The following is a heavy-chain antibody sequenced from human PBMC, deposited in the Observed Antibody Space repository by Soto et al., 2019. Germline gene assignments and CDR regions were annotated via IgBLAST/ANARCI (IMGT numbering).Heavy chain of an antibody. J-gene: IGHJ4*02. V-gene: IGHV4-30-2*01. D-gene: IGHD1-7*01. Sequence: PSETLSLTCAVSGGSISSGGYSWSWIRQPPGKGLEWIGYIYHSGSTYYNPSLKSRVTISVDRSKNQFSLKLSSVTAADTAVYYCARGRRGITGTTMMDYWGQGTLVTVSS. CDR1: GGSISSGGYS. CDR3: ARGRRGITGTTMMDY. CDR2: IYHSGST.